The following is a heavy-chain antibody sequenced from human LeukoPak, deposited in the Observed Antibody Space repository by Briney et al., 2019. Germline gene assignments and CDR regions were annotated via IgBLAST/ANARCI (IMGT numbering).Heavy chain of an antibody. CDR1: GFTVSSNY. J-gene: IGHJ3*02. D-gene: IGHD3-9*01. CDR3: ASTISTVTVSDPRDAFDI. CDR2: ISSGGDT. V-gene: IGHV3-66*01. Sequence: PGGSLRLSCAASGFTVSSNYMSWVRQAPGEGLEWVSVISSGGDTYYADFVKGRFTISRDNSKNTLYLQMNSLRVEDTAVYYCASTISTVTVSDPRDAFDIWGQGTMVTVSS.